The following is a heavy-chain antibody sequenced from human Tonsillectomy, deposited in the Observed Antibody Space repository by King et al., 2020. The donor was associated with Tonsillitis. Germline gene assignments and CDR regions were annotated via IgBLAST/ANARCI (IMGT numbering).Heavy chain of an antibody. CDR2: INPSGGST. V-gene: IGHV1-46*01. D-gene: IGHD6-19*01. CDR1: GYTFTSYY. CDR3: AREVAVAGTYNDAFDI. J-gene: IGHJ3*02. Sequence: VQLVESGAEVKKPGASVKVSCKASGYTFTSYYMHWVRQAPGQGLEWMGIINPSGGSTSYAQKFQGRVTMTRDTSTSTVYMELSSLRSEDTAVYYCAREVAVAGTYNDAFDIWGQGTMVTVSS.